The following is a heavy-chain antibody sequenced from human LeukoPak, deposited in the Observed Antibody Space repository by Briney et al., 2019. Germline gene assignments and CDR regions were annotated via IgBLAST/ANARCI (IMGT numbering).Heavy chain of an antibody. V-gene: IGHV1-69*13. J-gene: IGHJ4*02. CDR2: IIPIFGTA. Sequence: GASVKVSCKASGGTFSSYAISWVRQAPGQGLEWMGGIIPIFGTANYAQKFQGRVTITADESTSTAYMELSSLRSEDTAVYYCARDGGYYYGSSGYYILYSWGQGTLVTVSS. D-gene: IGHD3-22*01. CDR3: ARDGGYYYGSSGYYILYS. CDR1: GGTFSSYA.